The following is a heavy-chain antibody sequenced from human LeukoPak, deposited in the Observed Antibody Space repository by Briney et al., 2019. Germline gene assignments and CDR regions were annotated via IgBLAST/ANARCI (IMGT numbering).Heavy chain of an antibody. Sequence: GGSLRLSCAASGFTFSNAWMSWVHQAPGKGLEWVGRIKSKTDGGTTDYAAPVKGRFTISRDDSKNTLYLQMNSLRTEDTAVYYCTTGLAARPPFYWGQGTLVTVSS. CDR1: GFTFSNAW. J-gene: IGHJ4*02. CDR2: IKSKTDGGTT. CDR3: TTGLAARPPFY. V-gene: IGHV3-15*01. D-gene: IGHD6-6*01.